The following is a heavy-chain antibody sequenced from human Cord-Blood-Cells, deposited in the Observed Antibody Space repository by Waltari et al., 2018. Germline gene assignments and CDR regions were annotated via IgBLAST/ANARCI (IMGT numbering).Heavy chain of an antibody. CDR2: INHSGST. Sequence: QVQLQQWGAGLLKPSETLSLTCAVYVGSFSGYYWSWIRQPPGKGLEWMGEINHSGSTNYNPSLKSRVTISVDTSKNQFSLKLSSVTAADTAVYYCASRNWELGAFDIWGQGTMVTVSS. V-gene: IGHV4-34*01. J-gene: IGHJ3*02. CDR3: ASRNWELGAFDI. CDR1: VGSFSGYY. D-gene: IGHD1-26*01.